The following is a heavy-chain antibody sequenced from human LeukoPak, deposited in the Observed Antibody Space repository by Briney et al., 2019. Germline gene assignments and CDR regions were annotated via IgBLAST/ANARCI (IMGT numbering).Heavy chain of an antibody. J-gene: IGHJ6*03. CDR2: IWYDGSNK. CDR3: AKDPYYGSGSYYYYYYYMDV. Sequence: GGSLRLSCAASGFTFSSYGMHWVRQAPGKGLEWVAVIWYDGSNKYYADSVKGRFTISRENSKNTVYLQMNSLRAGDTAVYYCAKDPYYGSGSYYYYYYYMDVWGKGTTVTVSS. CDR1: GFTFSSYG. D-gene: IGHD3-10*01. V-gene: IGHV3-33*06.